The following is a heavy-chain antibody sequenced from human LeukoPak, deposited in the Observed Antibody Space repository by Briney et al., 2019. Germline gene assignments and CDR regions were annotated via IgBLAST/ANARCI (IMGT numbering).Heavy chain of an antibody. J-gene: IGHJ4*02. V-gene: IGHV1-2*02. CDR3: ARVVGATTRYFDY. CDR1: GYTFTGYY. D-gene: IGHD1-26*01. CDR2: INPNSGGT. Sequence: ASVKVSCKASGYTFTGYYMHWVRQAPGQGLGWMGWINPNSGGTNYAQKFQGRVTMTRDTSISTAYMELSRLRSDDTAVYYCARVVGATTRYFDYWGQGTLVTVSS.